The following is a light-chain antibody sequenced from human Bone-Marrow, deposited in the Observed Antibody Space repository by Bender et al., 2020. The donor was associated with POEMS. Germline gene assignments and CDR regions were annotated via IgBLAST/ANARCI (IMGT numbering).Light chain of an antibody. CDR1: SNDVGSYNV. J-gene: IGLJ2*01. CDR3: CSYAGSDTFVV. V-gene: IGLV2-23*02. CDR2: DVS. Sequence: QSALTQPASVSGSPGQSITISCTGTSNDVGSYNVVSWYQQHPGRAPKLMIYDVSKRPSGVPGRFSGSKSDNTASLTISGLQADDEADYYCCSYAGSDTFVVFGGGTKLTVL.